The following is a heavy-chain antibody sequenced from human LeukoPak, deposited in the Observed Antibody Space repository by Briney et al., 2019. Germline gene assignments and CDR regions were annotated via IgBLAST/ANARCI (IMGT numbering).Heavy chain of an antibody. CDR2: INPNSGGT. Sequence: ASVKVSCKASGYTFTGYYMHWVRQAPGQGLEWMGWINPNSGGTNYAQKFQGGVTMTRDTSISTAYMELSRLRSDDTAVYYCARDKEELQYYYYYGMDVWGQGTTVTVSS. CDR3: ARDKEELQYYYYYGMDV. CDR1: GYTFTGYY. D-gene: IGHD1-26*01. V-gene: IGHV1-2*02. J-gene: IGHJ6*02.